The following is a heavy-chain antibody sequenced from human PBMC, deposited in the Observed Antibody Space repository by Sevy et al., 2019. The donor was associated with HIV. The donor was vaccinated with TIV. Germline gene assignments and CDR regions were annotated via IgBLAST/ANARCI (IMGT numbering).Heavy chain of an antibody. CDR1: GKTLTALA. J-gene: IGHJ4*02. Sequence: ASVKVSCKVSGKTLTALAIHWVRQAPGKGLEWMATYDPEDAETYYAQRFQGRVTMTEDTSTDTAYMEMSSLGSDDTAVFYCAGTKDYYDNSGDPFDYWGQGTLVTVSS. V-gene: IGHV1-24*01. CDR2: YDPEDAET. D-gene: IGHD3-22*01. CDR3: AGTKDYYDNSGDPFDY.